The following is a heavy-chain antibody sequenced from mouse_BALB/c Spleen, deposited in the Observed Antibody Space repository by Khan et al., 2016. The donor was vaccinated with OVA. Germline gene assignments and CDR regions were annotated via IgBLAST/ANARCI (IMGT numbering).Heavy chain of an antibody. CDR1: GYTFTDFA. Sequence: QVQLKQSGAELVRPGVSVKISCKGSGYTFTDFAMHWVKQSHAKSLEWIGVISTYYGDANYNQNFKGKATMTVDKSSSTAYMELARLTSEDSAIYYWGRGGGHYRFAYWGQGTLVTVSA. V-gene: IGHV1S137*01. J-gene: IGHJ3*01. CDR3: GRGGGHYRFAY. D-gene: IGHD2-1*01. CDR2: ISTYYGDA.